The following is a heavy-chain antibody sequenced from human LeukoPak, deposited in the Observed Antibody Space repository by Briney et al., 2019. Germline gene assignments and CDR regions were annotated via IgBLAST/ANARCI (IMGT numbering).Heavy chain of an antibody. Sequence: GGSLRLSCAVSGFTFSSYSMHWVRQAPGKGLEWVSCIRTVTSSIYYADAVKGRFTVSRDNAKNSLYLEMNSLRAEDTAVYYCAREGLPSGATKIFDYWGQGTLVAVSS. V-gene: IGHV3-21*01. D-gene: IGHD2-15*01. J-gene: IGHJ4*02. CDR1: GFTFSSYS. CDR2: IRTVTSSI. CDR3: AREGLPSGATKIFDY.